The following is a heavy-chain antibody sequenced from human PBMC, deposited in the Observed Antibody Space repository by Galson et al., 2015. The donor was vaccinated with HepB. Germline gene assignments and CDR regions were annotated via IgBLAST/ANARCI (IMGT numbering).Heavy chain of an antibody. Sequence: SLRLSCAASGFTFSSYAMSWVRQAPGKGLEWVSAISGSGGSTYYADSMKGRFTISRDNSKNTLYLQMNSLRAEDTAVYYCAKAVAGGFGLDYWGQGTLVTVSS. J-gene: IGHJ4*02. CDR2: ISGSGGST. CDR3: AKAVAGGFGLDY. V-gene: IGHV3-23*01. D-gene: IGHD6-19*01. CDR1: GFTFSSYA.